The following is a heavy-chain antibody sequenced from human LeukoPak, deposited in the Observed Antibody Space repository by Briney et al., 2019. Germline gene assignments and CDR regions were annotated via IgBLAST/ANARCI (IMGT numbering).Heavy chain of an antibody. Sequence: GASVKVSCKASGGTFSSYAISWVRQTPGQGLEWMGRSIPILGIANYAKNSQDRVTITADKSTSTAYMELSSLRSEDTAVYYCARRNSGYTSNWFDPWGQGTLVTVSS. D-gene: IGHD5-12*01. CDR1: GGTFSSYA. CDR3: ARRNSGYTSNWFDP. J-gene: IGHJ5*02. V-gene: IGHV1-69*04. CDR2: SIPILGIA.